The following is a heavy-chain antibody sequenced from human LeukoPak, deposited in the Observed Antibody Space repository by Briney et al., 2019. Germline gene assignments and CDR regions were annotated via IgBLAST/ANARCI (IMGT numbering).Heavy chain of an antibody. J-gene: IGHJ4*02. CDR2: ISGSNTYI. Sequence: GSLRLSCATSGFPFSIYTVNLVRQAPGKGLEWVSSISGSNTYIYYADSVKGRFTISRDNAKNSLYLQMNSLRGEDTAVYYCARDPSSRGGFDYWGQGTLVTVSS. CDR1: GFPFSIYT. D-gene: IGHD6-13*01. V-gene: IGHV3-21*01. CDR3: ARDPSSRGGFDY.